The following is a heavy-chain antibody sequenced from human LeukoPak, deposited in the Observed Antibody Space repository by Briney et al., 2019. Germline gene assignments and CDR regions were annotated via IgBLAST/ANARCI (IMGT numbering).Heavy chain of an antibody. J-gene: IGHJ5*02. CDR1: GFTFSDYY. CDR3: ARDRSRGYYYDSSGYYYL. V-gene: IGHV3-11*04. D-gene: IGHD3-22*01. CDR2: ISSSGSTI. Sequence: GGSLRLSCAASGFTFSDYYMSWIRQAPGKGLEWVSYISSSGSTIYYADSVKGRFTISRDNAKNSLYLQMNSLRAEDTAVYYCARDRSRGYYYDSSGYYYLWGQGTLVTVSS.